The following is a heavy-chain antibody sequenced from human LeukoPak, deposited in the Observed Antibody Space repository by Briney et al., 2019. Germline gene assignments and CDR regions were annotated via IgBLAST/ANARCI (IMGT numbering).Heavy chain of an antibody. V-gene: IGHV3-23*01. CDR3: ARDVGSGYSWRYFQH. J-gene: IGHJ1*01. D-gene: IGHD3-22*01. CDR2: ITGSGDGT. CDR1: GFTFSTYA. Sequence: QSGGSLRLSCAASGFTFSTYAMTWVRQAPGKGLEWVSSITGSGDGTSAADSVTGRFSISRDNSKNTLYLQMNSLRAEDTAVYYCARDVGSGYSWRYFQHWGQGTLVTVSS.